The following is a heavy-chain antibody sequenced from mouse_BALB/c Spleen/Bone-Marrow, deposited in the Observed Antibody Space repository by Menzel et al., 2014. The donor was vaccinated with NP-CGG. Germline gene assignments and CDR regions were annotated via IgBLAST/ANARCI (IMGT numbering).Heavy chain of an antibody. CDR1: GYTFTSYV. CDR3: ARSYGGGDY. CDR2: INPYNDGT. Sequence: VQLKESGPELVKPGASVKMSCKASGYTFTSYVMHWVKQKPGQGLGWIGYINPYNDGTKYNEKFKGRATLTSDKSSSTAYMELSSLTSEDSAVYYCARSYGGGDYWGQGTTLTVSS. V-gene: IGHV1-14*01. D-gene: IGHD1-1*01. J-gene: IGHJ2*01.